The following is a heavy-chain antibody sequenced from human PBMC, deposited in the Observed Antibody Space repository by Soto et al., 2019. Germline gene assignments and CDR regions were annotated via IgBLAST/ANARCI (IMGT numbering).Heavy chain of an antibody. CDR1: GFPFSSYE. CDR3: ARQNSGDYYYYGMDV. CDR2: VSSSGDTM. D-gene: IGHD2-21*01. V-gene: IGHV3-48*03. J-gene: IGHJ6*02. Sequence: LRLSCTASGFPFSSYEINWVRQAPGMGLEWVSYVSSSGDTMFYADSVKGRFTVSRVNAKNSLFLQMNSLRVEDTAVYYCARQNSGDYYYYGMDVWGPGATVTVSS.